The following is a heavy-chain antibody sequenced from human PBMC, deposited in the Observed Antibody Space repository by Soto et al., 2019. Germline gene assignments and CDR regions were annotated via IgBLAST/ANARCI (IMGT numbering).Heavy chain of an antibody. V-gene: IGHV4-31*03. CDR1: GGSINSGGYY. CDR3: ARYSFWSGPIDRYYYYGMDV. CDR2: IYYNGNT. J-gene: IGHJ6*02. Sequence: SETLSLTCTVSGGSINSGGYYWSWIRQHPGKGLEWIGYIYYNGNTYYNPSLQSRLTISRDTPKNQFSLKLSSVTAADTAVYYCARYSFWSGPIDRYYYYGMDVWGQGTTVTVS. D-gene: IGHD3-3*01.